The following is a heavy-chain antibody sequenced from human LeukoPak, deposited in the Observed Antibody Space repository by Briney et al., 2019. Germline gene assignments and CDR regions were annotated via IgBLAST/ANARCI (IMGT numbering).Heavy chain of an antibody. V-gene: IGHV4-34*01. CDR2: INHSGST. Sequence: PSETLSLTCAVYGGSFSGYYWSWIRQPPGKGLEWIGEINHSGSTNYNPSLKSRVTISVDTSKNQFSLKLSSVTAADTAVYYCARDYILTGYYYYGMDVWGQGTTVTVSS. CDR3: ARDYILTGYYYYGMDV. J-gene: IGHJ6*02. CDR1: GGSFSGYY. D-gene: IGHD3-9*01.